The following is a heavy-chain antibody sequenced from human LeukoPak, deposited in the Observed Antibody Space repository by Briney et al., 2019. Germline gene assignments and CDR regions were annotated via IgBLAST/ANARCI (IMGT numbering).Heavy chain of an antibody. D-gene: IGHD4-17*01. J-gene: IGHJ5*02. CDR1: GVTFSSYA. V-gene: IGHV1-69*13. CDR2: IIPIFGTA. Sequence: SVKVSCKASGVTFSSYAISWVRQAPGQGLEWMGGIIPIFGTANYAQKFQGRVTITADESTSTAYMELSSLRSEDTAVYYCARKGRYGDYVNWFDPWGQGTLVTVSS. CDR3: ARKGRYGDYVNWFDP.